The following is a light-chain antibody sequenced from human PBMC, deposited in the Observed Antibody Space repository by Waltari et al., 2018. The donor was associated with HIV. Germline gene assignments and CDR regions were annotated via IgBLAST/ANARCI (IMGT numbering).Light chain of an antibody. V-gene: IGLV3-27*01. J-gene: IGLJ3*02. Sequence: SYELTQPSSVSVSPGQTARITCSGAGLATRYVRWFQQKPGQAPVLVIDKDIERPSGIPERFSGSSSGTTVTLTISGAQVEDEADYYCFSAADNNLGVFGGGTKVTVL. CDR3: FSAADNNLGV. CDR2: KDI. CDR1: GLATRY.